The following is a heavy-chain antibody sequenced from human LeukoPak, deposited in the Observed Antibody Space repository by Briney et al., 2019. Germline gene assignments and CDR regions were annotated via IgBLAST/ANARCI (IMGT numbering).Heavy chain of an antibody. V-gene: IGHV4-39*01. J-gene: IGHJ4*02. CDR2: IYYSGST. Sequence: SQTLSLTCTVSGGSISSGGYYWSWIRQPPGKGLEWIGSIYYSGSTYYNPSLKSRVTISVDTSKNQFSLKLSSVTAADTAVYYCARLGLYCSSTSCLYFDYWGQGTLVTVSS. CDR3: ARLGLYCSSTSCLYFDY. D-gene: IGHD2-2*01. CDR1: GGSISSGGYY.